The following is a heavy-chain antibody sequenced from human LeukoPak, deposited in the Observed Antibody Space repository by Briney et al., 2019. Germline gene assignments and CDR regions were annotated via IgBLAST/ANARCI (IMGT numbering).Heavy chain of an antibody. J-gene: IGHJ5*02. D-gene: IGHD2-8*01. CDR2: IYHSGNI. CDR3: ARQESCTNGVCYVGWFDP. V-gene: IGHV4-39*01. CDR1: GGSISNSNDY. Sequence: SETLSLTCTVSGGSISNSNDYWAWIRQPPGKGLEWIGSIYHSGNIFQNQSLASRVTISVDTSKNQFSLNLNSVTAADTAVYYCARQESCTNGVCYVGWFDPWGQGTLATVSS.